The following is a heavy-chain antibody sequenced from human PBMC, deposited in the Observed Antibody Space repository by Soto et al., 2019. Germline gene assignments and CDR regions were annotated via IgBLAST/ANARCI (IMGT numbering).Heavy chain of an antibody. D-gene: IGHD2-2*01. V-gene: IGHV4-39*02. Sequence: PSETLSLTCTVSGGSISSSSYYWGWIRQPPGKGLEWIGSIYYSGSTYYNPSLKSRVTISVDTSKNQFSLKLSSVTAADTAVYYCARERIPDWFDPWGQGTLVTVSS. CDR2: IYYSGST. CDR1: GGSISSSSYY. J-gene: IGHJ5*02. CDR3: ARERIPDWFDP.